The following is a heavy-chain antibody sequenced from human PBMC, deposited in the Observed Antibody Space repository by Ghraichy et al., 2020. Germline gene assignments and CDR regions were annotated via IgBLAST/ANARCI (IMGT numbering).Heavy chain of an antibody. D-gene: IGHD6-6*01. CDR3: ARSSDYDGMDV. V-gene: IGHV4-4*02. J-gene: IGHJ6*02. CDR2: IYHSGST. CDR1: GGSISSSNW. Sequence: SETLSLTCAVSGGSISSSNWWSWVRQPPGKVLEWIGEIYHSGSTNYTPSLKRRVTISVDKSKNQFSLKLSSVTAADTAVYYCARSSDYDGMDVWGQGTTVTGSS.